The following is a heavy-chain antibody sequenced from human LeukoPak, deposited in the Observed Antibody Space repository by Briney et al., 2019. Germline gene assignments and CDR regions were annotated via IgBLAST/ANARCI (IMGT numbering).Heavy chain of an antibody. CDR1: GFTFSNAW. Sequence: GGSLRLSCAASGFTFSNAWMNWVRQAPGKGLEWVGRIKSKTNGGTTDYAAPVKGRFTISRDDSKNTLYLQMNSLKTEDTAVYYCTTGTPPELELRKGAFDIWGQGTMVTVSS. D-gene: IGHD1-7*01. CDR2: IKSKTNGGTT. J-gene: IGHJ3*02. CDR3: TTGTPPELELRKGAFDI. V-gene: IGHV3-15*07.